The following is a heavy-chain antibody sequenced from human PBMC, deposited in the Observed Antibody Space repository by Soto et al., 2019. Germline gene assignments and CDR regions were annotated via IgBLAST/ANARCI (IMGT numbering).Heavy chain of an antibody. CDR2: ISGSGGTT. D-gene: IGHD1-26*01. Sequence: GGSLRLSCAASGFISGSYAMSWVRQAPGKGLDWVSAISGSGGTTYYADSVKGRFTISRDNSKNTLYLQMNSLRAEDTAVYYCAKDPSSPYWELSFDYWGQGTLVTVSS. J-gene: IGHJ4*02. CDR3: AKDPSSPYWELSFDY. CDR1: GFISGSYA. V-gene: IGHV3-23*01.